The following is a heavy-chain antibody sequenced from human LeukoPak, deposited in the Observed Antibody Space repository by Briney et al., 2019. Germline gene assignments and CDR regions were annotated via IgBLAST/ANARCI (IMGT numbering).Heavy chain of an antibody. J-gene: IGHJ4*02. CDR3: AKSYWCGDWYFLYDY. Sequence: GGSLRLSCEASGFTFISYARSWVRQAPGKGLEGGSAISSSGGGTYYADSVWGRFTISRDNTKNTLYLKMSMLRAEDTVVYYCAKSYWCGDWYFLYDYWGQGTLVTVSS. CDR2: ISSSGGGT. CDR1: GFTFISYA. V-gene: IGHV3-23*01. D-gene: IGHD2-21*02.